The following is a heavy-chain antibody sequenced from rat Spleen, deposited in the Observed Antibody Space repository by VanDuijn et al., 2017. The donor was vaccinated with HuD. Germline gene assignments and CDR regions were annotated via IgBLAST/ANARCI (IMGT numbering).Heavy chain of an antibody. Sequence: QVQLKESEPDLVQPSQTLSLTCTVSGFSLTSYHVHWVRQPPGKGLEWMGRIQSGGSTDYNSALKSRLSISRDTSKSQVFLKMNSLQTEDTAMYFCAREGRNNPYVMDAWGQGASVTVSS. J-gene: IGHJ4*01. V-gene: IGHV2-27*01. CDR2: IQSGGST. CDR1: GFSLTSYH. D-gene: IGHD1-5*01. CDR3: AREGRNNPYVMDA.